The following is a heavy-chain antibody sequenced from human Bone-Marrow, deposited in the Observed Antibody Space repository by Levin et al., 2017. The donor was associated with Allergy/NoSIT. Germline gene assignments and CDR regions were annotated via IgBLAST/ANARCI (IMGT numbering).Heavy chain of an antibody. CDR1: GYTFTDYY. J-gene: IGHJ5*02. V-gene: IGHV1-2*02. CDR3: ARGSRVPKMTDFVVISAASNSFDP. Sequence: ASVKVSCKASGYTFTDYYIHWVRQAPGQGLEWVAWIDPDSGATDYAQKFQGRVTMTSDTSISTAYMALRSLRSDDTAVYFCARGSRVPKMTDFVVISAASNSFDPWGQGTLVIVSS. CDR2: IDPDSGAT. D-gene: IGHD2-2*01.